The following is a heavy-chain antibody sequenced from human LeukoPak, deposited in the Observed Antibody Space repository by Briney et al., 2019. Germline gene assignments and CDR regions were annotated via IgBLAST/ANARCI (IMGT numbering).Heavy chain of an antibody. Sequence: GASVKVSCKASGYTFSSSGISWVRQAPGQGPEWMGWISAYNGNTNYAQKLQDRVTMTTDTSTSTAYMELRSLRSDDTAVYFCARAGGGGYYNTDWGQGTLVTVSS. CDR1: GYTFSSSG. J-gene: IGHJ4*02. CDR2: ISAYNGNT. CDR3: ARAGGGGYYNTD. V-gene: IGHV1-18*01. D-gene: IGHD3-22*01.